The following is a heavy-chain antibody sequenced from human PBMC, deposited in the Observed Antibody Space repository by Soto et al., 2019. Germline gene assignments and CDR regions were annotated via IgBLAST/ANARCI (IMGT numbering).Heavy chain of an antibody. Sequence: LRLSCATSGFTFSSYGMHWVRQAPGKGLEWVAVIWYDGGNKYYADSVKGRFTISRDNSKNTLYLQMNSLRAEDTAVYYCARGVHSIEVERGLDYWGQGTLVTVSS. D-gene: IGHD3-22*01. CDR1: GFTFSSYG. CDR3: ARGVHSIEVERGLDY. CDR2: IWYDGGNK. J-gene: IGHJ4*02. V-gene: IGHV3-33*01.